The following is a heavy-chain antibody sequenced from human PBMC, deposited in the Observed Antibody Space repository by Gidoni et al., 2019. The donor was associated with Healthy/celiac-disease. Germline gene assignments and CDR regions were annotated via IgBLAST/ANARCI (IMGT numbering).Heavy chain of an antibody. Sequence: QVQLQQWGAGLLKPSETLSLTCAVYGGSFSGYYWSWIRQPPGKGLEWIGEINHSGSTNYNPSLKSRVTISVDTSKNQFSLKLSSVTAADTAVYYCASDLWFRESNWFDPWGQGTLVTVSS. CDR1: GGSFSGYY. V-gene: IGHV4-34*01. CDR3: ASDLWFRESNWFDP. J-gene: IGHJ5*02. D-gene: IGHD3-10*01. CDR2: INHSGST.